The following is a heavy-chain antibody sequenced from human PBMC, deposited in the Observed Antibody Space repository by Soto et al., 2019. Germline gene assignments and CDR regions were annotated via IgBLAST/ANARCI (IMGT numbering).Heavy chain of an antibody. J-gene: IGHJ3*02. D-gene: IGHD2-15*01. V-gene: IGHV3-48*01. CDR1: GFTFSSYS. CDR2: ISSSSSNI. Sequence: GGSLRLSCAASGFTFSSYSMNWVRQAPGKGLEWVSYISSSSSNIYYADSVKGRFTISRDNAKSSLYLQMNSLRAEDTAVYYCARGYCSGGSCHEYHGTNPNDAFDIWGQGTMVTVSS. CDR3: ARGYCSGGSCHEYHGTNPNDAFDI.